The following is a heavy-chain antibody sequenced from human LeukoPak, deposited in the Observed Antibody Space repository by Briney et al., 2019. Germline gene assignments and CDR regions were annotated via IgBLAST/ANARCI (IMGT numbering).Heavy chain of an antibody. D-gene: IGHD4-17*01. CDR3: AKDREPQADYGDYPTVLDY. Sequence: PGGSLRLSCAVSGFTFSSYAMSWVRQAPGKGLEWVSAISGSGGSTYYADSVKGRFTISRDNSKNTLYLQMNSLRAEDTAVYYCAKDREPQADYGDYPTVLDYWGQGTLVTVSS. CDR2: ISGSGGST. CDR1: GFTFSSYA. V-gene: IGHV3-23*01. J-gene: IGHJ4*02.